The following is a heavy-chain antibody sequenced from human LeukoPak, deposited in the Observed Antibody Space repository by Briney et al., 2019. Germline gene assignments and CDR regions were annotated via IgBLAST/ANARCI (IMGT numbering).Heavy chain of an antibody. CDR3: ARGDPLWFGKLGFDY. Sequence: GGSLRLSCAASGFTFSSYSMNWVRQAPGKGLEWVSSISSSSSYIYYADSVKGRFTISRDNAKNSLYLQMNSLRAEDTAVYYCARGDPLWFGKLGFDYWGQGTLVTVSS. CDR2: ISSSSSYI. CDR1: GFTFSSYS. V-gene: IGHV3-21*01. J-gene: IGHJ4*02. D-gene: IGHD3-10*01.